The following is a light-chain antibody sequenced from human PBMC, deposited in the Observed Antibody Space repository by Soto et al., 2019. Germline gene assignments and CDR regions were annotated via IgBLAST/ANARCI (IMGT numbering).Light chain of an antibody. Sequence: DIQMTQSPSSLFASVGDRVTITCRASQGIRNNLGWYQQKPRKAPKLLIYKASTLKSGVPSRFSGSGSGTEFTLTISSLQPDDFATYYCQHYNSYSEAFGQGTKVDI. CDR1: QGIRNN. V-gene: IGKV1-5*03. J-gene: IGKJ1*01. CDR2: KAS. CDR3: QHYNSYSEA.